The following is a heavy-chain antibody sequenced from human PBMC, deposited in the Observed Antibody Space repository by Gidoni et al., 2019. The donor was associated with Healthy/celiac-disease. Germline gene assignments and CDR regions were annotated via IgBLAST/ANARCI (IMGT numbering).Heavy chain of an antibody. CDR2: ISSSGSTI. D-gene: IGHD2-2*02. Sequence: QVQLVESGGGLVKPGGSLRLSCAASGFTFSDYYMSWIRQAPGKGLEWVSYISSSGSTIYDADSVKGRFTISRDNAKNSLYLQMNSLRAEDTAVYYCAREGVYCSSTSCYNYYYYGMDVWGQGTTVTVSS. V-gene: IGHV3-11*01. CDR1: GFTFSDYY. J-gene: IGHJ6*02. CDR3: AREGVYCSSTSCYNYYYYGMDV.